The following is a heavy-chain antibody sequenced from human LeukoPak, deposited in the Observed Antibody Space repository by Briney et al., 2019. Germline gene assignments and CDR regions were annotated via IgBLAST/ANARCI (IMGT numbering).Heavy chain of an antibody. Sequence: SETLSLTCAVYGGSFSGYYWSWIRQPPGKGLEWIGSISYSGNSYFNPSLKSRVTISVDTSENQFSLKLSSMTAADTALYYCARLSSSSNYYYSYMDVWGKGTTVTVSS. D-gene: IGHD6-6*01. V-gene: IGHV4-34*01. CDR1: GGSFSGYY. CDR2: ISYSGNS. J-gene: IGHJ6*03. CDR3: ARLSSSSNYYYSYMDV.